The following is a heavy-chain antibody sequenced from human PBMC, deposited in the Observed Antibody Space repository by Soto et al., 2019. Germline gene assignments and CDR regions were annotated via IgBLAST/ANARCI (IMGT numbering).Heavy chain of an antibody. CDR3: AKDSREGYNFFPYFDY. V-gene: IGHV3-23*01. D-gene: IGHD5-12*01. CDR2: ISGSGGST. CDR1: GFTFSSYA. Sequence: HPGGSLRLSCAASGFTFSSYAMSWVRQAPGKGLEWVSAISGSGGSTYYADSVKGRFTISRDNSKNTLYLQMNSLRAEDTAVYYCAKDSREGYNFFPYFDYWGQGTLVTVSS. J-gene: IGHJ4*02.